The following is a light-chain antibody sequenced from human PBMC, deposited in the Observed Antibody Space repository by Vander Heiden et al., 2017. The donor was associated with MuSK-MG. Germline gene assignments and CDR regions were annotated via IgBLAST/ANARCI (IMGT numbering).Light chain of an antibody. J-gene: IGKJ1*01. CDR1: QTVLFSSNNKNY. CDR3: QQYYNSPWT. CDR2: WAS. V-gene: IGKV4-1*01. Sequence: DIVMTQSPDSLAVSLGERATFNCKSSQTVLFSSNNKNYLAWYQQKPGQPPKLLIYWASTRESGVPDRFNGSGSGTDFTLTISRLEAEDVAVYYCQQYYNSPWTFGQGTTVEIK.